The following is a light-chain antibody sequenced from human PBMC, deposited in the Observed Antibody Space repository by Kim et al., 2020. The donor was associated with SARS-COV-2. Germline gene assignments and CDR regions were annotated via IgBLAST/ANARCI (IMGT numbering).Light chain of an antibody. V-gene: IGKV1-5*03. CDR2: TAS. Sequence: SASVGDRVTITCRASQSIINWLAWYQQKPGKAPNLLIHTASTLESGFPSRFSGSGSGTEFTLTISSLQPDDSATYYGQQYNTRWTFGQGTKVDIK. J-gene: IGKJ1*01. CDR1: QSIINW. CDR3: QQYNTRWT.